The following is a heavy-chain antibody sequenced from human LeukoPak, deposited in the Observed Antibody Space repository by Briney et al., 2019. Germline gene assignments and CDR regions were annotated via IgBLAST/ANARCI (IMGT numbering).Heavy chain of an antibody. V-gene: IGHV1-69*05. CDR1: GGTFSSYA. CDR2: IIPIFGTA. CDR3: ARDAGWLQNDAFDI. Sequence: SVKVSCKASGGTFSSYAISWVRQAPGQGLEWMGGIIPIFGTANYAQKFQGRVTITTDESTSTAYMELSILRSEDTAVYYCARDAGWLQNDAFDIWGQGTMVTVSS. J-gene: IGHJ3*02. D-gene: IGHD5-24*01.